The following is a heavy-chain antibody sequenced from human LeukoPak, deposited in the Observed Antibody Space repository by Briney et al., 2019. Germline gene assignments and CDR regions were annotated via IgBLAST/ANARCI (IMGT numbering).Heavy chain of an antibody. Sequence: ASVKVSCKASGATYTSYGISWVRQAPEQGLEWMEGIIPIFGTANYAQKFQGRVTITADKSTSTAYMELSSLRSEDTAVYYCARRFVDWNTYSPNYFDYWGQGTLVTVSS. CDR2: IIPIFGTA. CDR3: ARRFVDWNTYSPNYFDY. CDR1: GATYTSYG. V-gene: IGHV1-69*06. D-gene: IGHD1/OR15-1a*01. J-gene: IGHJ4*02.